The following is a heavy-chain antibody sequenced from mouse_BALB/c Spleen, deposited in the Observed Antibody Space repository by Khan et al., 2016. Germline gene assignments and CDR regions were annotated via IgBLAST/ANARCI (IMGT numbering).Heavy chain of an antibody. CDR2: ILPGNANS. CDR1: GYTFSNYW. CDR3: VRAWYSIDY. V-gene: IGHV1-9*01. Sequence: QIQLVQSGAELMKPGASVKISCKATGYTFSNYWIEWVKQRPGHGLEWIGDILPGNANSNYNENLKGKATLTADTSSNTAYVQLSSLTSEDSAVYYCVRAWYSIDYWGQGTSVTVSS. J-gene: IGHJ4*01.